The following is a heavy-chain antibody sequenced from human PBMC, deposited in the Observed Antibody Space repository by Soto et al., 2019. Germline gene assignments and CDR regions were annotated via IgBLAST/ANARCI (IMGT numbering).Heavy chain of an antibody. J-gene: IGHJ6*02. CDR2: ISSRGDRT. CDR3: AKEKGYSYGFQPKVLDV. V-gene: IGHV3-23*01. D-gene: IGHD5-18*01. CDR1: GFTFSRYA. Sequence: PRVSLRLSCAGSGFTFSRYAMNWVRQAPGKGLEWVSIISSRGDRTSYAESVKGRFTISRDDSKNTLFLHMNSLGAEDTAVYYCAKEKGYSYGFQPKVLDVWGQGPTVTVSS.